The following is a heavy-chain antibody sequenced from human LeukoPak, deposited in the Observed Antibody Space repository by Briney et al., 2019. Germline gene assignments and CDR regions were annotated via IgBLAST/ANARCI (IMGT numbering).Heavy chain of an antibody. Sequence: ASVKVSCKASGYTFTGYYMHWVRQAPGQGLEWMGIINPSSGSTSYAQKFQGRVTMTRDTSTSTVYMELSSLRSEDTALYYCARDLDYYYSSGYSTLDYWGQGTLVTVSS. J-gene: IGHJ4*02. CDR2: INPSSGST. V-gene: IGHV1-46*01. D-gene: IGHD3-22*01. CDR1: GYTFTGYY. CDR3: ARDLDYYYSSGYSTLDY.